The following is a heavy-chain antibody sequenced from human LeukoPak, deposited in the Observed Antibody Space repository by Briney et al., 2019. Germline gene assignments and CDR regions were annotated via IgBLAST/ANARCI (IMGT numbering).Heavy chain of an antibody. CDR2: ISSRSSYI. Sequence: PGGSLRLSCAASGFTFSSYIMNWVRHAAGKGLECVSSISSRSSYIYYAVSVKGRFTISRDNAKNSLYLQMNSLRAEDTAVYYCASPYYYDSSGYSPFDYWGQGTLVTVSS. CDR1: GFTFSSYI. CDR3: ASPYYYDSSGYSPFDY. J-gene: IGHJ4*02. V-gene: IGHV3-21*01. D-gene: IGHD3-22*01.